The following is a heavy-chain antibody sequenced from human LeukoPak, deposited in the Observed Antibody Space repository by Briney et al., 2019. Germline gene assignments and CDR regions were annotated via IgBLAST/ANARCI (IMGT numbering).Heavy chain of an antibody. CDR3: AKVGSKWYDF. V-gene: IGHV1-69*06. J-gene: IGHJ5*01. CDR2: IIPVFGTT. CDR1: GGTFSNYA. Sequence: SVKVSCKASGGTFSNYAIHWVRQAPGQGLEWMGRIIPVFGTTNYAQKFQGRVTITADKSASTAYMELSSLRSEDTAVYYCAKVGSKWYDFWGQGTLVTVSS.